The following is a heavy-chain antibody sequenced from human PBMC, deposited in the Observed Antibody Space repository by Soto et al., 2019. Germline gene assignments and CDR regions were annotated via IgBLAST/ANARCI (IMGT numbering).Heavy chain of an antibody. Sequence: QVQLVQSGAEVKKPGSSVKVSCKASGGTFSSYAISWVRQAPGQGLEWMGGIIPIFGTANYAQKFEGRVTVTAEESTATAYGERTSLGSEDMAVYYCARGGATYDYGSSGPGGGGRGCDPWGQGTLVTVSS. J-gene: IGHJ5*02. V-gene: IGHV1-69*01. CDR3: ARGGATYDYGSSGPGGGGRGCDP. CDR1: GGTFSSYA. CDR2: IIPIFGTA. D-gene: IGHD3-22*01.